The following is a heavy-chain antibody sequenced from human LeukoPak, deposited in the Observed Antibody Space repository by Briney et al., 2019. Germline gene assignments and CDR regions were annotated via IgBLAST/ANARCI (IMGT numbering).Heavy chain of an antibody. V-gene: IGHV4-59*01. CDR1: GGSINNYY. CDR3: ARNQLGSGWHSSAY. Sequence: SETLSLTCTVSGGSINNYYWTWIRQAPEKGLEWIGYISDIGRTNYNPSLKSRVTISVDTSKNQFSLKLTSVTAADTAVYYCARNQLGSGWHSSAYWGQGTLVTVSS. CDR2: ISDIGRT. D-gene: IGHD6-19*01. J-gene: IGHJ4*02.